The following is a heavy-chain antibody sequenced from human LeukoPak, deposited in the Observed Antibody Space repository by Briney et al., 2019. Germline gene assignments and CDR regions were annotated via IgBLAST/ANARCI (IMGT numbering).Heavy chain of an antibody. V-gene: IGHV4-34*01. CDR1: GGSFSGYY. CDR3: ARSPARGPYDFWSGYYKSETDY. J-gene: IGHJ4*02. Sequence: SETLSLTCAVYGGSFSGYYWSWIRQPPGKGLEWIGEINHSGSTNYNPSLKSRVTISVDTSKNQFSLKLSSVTAADTAVYYCARSPARGPYDFWSGYYKSETDYWGQGTLVTVSS. D-gene: IGHD3-3*01. CDR2: INHSGST.